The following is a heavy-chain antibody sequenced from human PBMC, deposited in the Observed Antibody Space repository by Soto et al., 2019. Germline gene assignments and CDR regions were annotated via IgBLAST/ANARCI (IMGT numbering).Heavy chain of an antibody. CDR2: ISGSGSS. Sequence: QVQLQESGPGLVKPSQTLSLTCTVSGGSITSDDYYWSWVRRPPGEGLEWIGYISGSGSSYFNPSLRSRLILSVDTSKNLFSLNLSAVSPADTAVYYCARYYKSAAGDWFHPWGQGNLVTVSS. J-gene: IGHJ5*02. CDR3: ARYYKSAAGDWFHP. D-gene: IGHD6-13*01. V-gene: IGHV4-30-4*01. CDR1: GGSITSDDYY.